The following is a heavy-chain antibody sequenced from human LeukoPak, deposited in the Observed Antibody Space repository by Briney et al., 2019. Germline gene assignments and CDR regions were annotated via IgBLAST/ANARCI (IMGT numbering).Heavy chain of an antibody. CDR2: IIPIFGTA. CDR1: GGTFSSYA. CDR3: ATDGYSSSWPQFDY. J-gene: IGHJ4*02. D-gene: IGHD6-13*01. Sequence: SVKVSCKVSGGTFSSYAISWVRQAPGQGLEWMGGIIPIFGTANYAQKFQGRVTITADESTSTAYMELSSLRSEDTAVYYCATDGYSSSWPQFDYWGQGTLVTVSS. V-gene: IGHV1-69*13.